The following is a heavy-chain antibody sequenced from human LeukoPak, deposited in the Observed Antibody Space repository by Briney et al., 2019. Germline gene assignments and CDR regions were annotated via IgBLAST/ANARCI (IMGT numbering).Heavy chain of an antibody. CDR1: GYTFTSYA. V-gene: IGHV1-3*01. CDR3: ARARGQNGMDV. J-gene: IGHJ6*02. Sequence: ASVKVSCKASGYTFTSYAMHWVRQAPGQRLEWMGWINAGNGDTKYSQKFQGRVTITRDTSASTAYMELSSLRSEDTAVYYCARARGQNGMDVWGQGTTVTVSS. CDR2: INAGNGDT.